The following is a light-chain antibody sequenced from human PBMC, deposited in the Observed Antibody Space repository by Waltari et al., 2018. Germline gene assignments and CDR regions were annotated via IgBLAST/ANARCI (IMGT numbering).Light chain of an antibody. CDR2: GAS. V-gene: IGKV1-39*01. J-gene: IGKJ1*01. CDR3: QQSPNPPRT. CDR1: QSIRSY. Sequence: DIQITQSPSSLSAFVGERVTITCRASQSIRSYVNWYQQKAGKAPQLLIYGASSLQSGVPSSFSGSGSGTDFTLTIRSLQPEDFATYSCQQSPNPPRTFGQGTKVEMK.